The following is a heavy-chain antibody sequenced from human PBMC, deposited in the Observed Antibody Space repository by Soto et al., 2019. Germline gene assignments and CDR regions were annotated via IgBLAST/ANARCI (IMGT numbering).Heavy chain of an antibody. J-gene: IGHJ4*02. Sequence: SETLSLTCAVSGGSISSSNWWSWVRQPPGRGLEWIGEIYHSGNSNYNPSLKTRVTISVDKSKNQFSLKLSSVTAADTAVYYCARVYSGSYSDYWGQGTLVTVSS. CDR3: ARVYSGSYSDY. V-gene: IGHV4-4*02. D-gene: IGHD1-26*01. CDR1: GGSISSSNW. CDR2: IYHSGNS.